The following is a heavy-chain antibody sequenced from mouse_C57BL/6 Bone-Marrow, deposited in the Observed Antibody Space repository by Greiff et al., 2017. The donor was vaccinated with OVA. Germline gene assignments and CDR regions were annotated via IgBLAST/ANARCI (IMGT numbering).Heavy chain of an antibody. CDR3: ARAGYYAWFAY. CDR2: ISSGSSTI. Sequence: EVQGVESGGGLVKPGGSLKLSCAASGFTFSDYGMHWVRQAPEKGLEWVAYISSGSSTIYYADTVKGRFTISRDNAKNTLFLQMTSLMSEDTAMYYCARAGYYAWFAYWGQGTLVTVSA. J-gene: IGHJ3*01. CDR1: GFTFSDYG. V-gene: IGHV5-17*01. D-gene: IGHD1-1*02.